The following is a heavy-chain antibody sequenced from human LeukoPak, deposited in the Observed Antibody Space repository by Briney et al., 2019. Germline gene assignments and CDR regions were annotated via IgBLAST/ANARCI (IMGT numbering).Heavy chain of an antibody. J-gene: IGHJ5*02. CDR3: ARYYYDSSGYYYEYWFDP. CDR2: IYHSGST. CDR1: GGSISSGGYS. Sequence: SETLSLTCAVSGGSISSGGYSWSWIRQPPGKGLEWIGYIYHSGSTYYNPSLKSRVTISVDRSKNQFSLKLSSVTAADTAVYYCARYYYDSSGYYYEYWFDPWGQGTLATVSS. D-gene: IGHD3-22*01. V-gene: IGHV4-30-2*01.